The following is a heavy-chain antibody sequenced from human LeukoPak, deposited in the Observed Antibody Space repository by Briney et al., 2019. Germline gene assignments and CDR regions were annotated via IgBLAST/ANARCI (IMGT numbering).Heavy chain of an antibody. CDR1: GFTFSSYS. Sequence: QTGGSLRLSCAASGFTFSSYSMNWVRQAPGKGLEWVSYISSSSSTIYYADSVKGRFTISRDNAKNSLYLQMNSLRAEDTAVYYCAKHRRWVVVAATLVYWGQGTLVTVSS. J-gene: IGHJ4*02. D-gene: IGHD2-15*01. V-gene: IGHV3-48*01. CDR2: ISSSSSTI. CDR3: AKHRRWVVVAATLVY.